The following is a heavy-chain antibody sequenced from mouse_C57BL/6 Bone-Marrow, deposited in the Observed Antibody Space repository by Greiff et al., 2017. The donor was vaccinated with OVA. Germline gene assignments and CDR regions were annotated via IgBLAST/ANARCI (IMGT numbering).Heavy chain of an antibody. D-gene: IGHD1-1*01. CDR1: GFNIKDYY. CDR2: IDPEDGET. Sequence: VQLQQSGAELVKPGASVKLSCTASGFNIKDYYMHWVKQRPEQGLEWIGRIDPEDGETTYAPQFQGKATITADTSSNTAYLPLSSLTSEDTAVYYCATDYGSSPDVWGTGTTVTVSS. CDR3: ATDYGSSPDV. V-gene: IGHV14-2*01. J-gene: IGHJ1*03.